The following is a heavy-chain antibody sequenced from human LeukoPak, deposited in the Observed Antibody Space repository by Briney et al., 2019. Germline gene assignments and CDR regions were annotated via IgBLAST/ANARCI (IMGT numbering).Heavy chain of an antibody. CDR2: TYYRSKWYN. CDR1: GDSVSSNSAA. J-gene: IGHJ6*03. CDR3: ARAQGPLGGTTRPGVAHYYYYYMDV. V-gene: IGHV6-1*01. Sequence: SQTPSLTCAISGDSVSSNSAAWNWIRQSPSRGLEWLGRTYYRSKWYNDYAVSVKSRITINPDTSKNQFSLQLNSVTPEDTAVYYCARAQGPLGGTTRPGVAHYYYYYMDVWGKGTTVTVSS. D-gene: IGHD1-7*01.